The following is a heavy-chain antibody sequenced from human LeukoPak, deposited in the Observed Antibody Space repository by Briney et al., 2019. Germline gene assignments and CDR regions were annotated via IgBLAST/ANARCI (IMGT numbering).Heavy chain of an antibody. V-gene: IGHV4-38-2*01. D-gene: IGHD3-16*01. CDR1: GYSISSGYY. CDR3: ARQHVGGPYYFDY. CDR2: IYHSGTT. J-gene: IGHJ4*02. Sequence: PSETLSLTCAASGYSISSGYYWGWIRQPPGKGLEWIGSIYHSGTTYYNPSLQSRVTVSVDTSKNQFSLKLSSVTAADTAVYFCARQHVGGPYYFDYWGQGTLVTVSS.